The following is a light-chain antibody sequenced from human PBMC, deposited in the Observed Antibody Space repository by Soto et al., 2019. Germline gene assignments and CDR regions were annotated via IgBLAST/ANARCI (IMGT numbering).Light chain of an antibody. V-gene: IGLV2-14*03. CDR3: CSYAGSYTLV. Sequence: QSALTQPASVSGSPGQSITISCTGTSSDVGGYDYVSWYQQHPGNAPKLIIYDVSSRPSGVSNRFSGSKSGSTASLTISGLQAEDEADYYCCSYAGSYTLVFGTGTKLTVL. CDR1: SSDVGGYDY. CDR2: DVS. J-gene: IGLJ1*01.